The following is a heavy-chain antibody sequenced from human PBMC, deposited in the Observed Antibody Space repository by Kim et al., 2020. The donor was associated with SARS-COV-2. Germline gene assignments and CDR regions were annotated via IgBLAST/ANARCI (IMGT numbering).Heavy chain of an antibody. D-gene: IGHD2-2*01. V-gene: IGHV1-69*13. CDR1: GATFSSYG. J-gene: IGHJ4*02. CDR3: VRGGSAALFDY. CDR2: GVPILGSL. Sequence: SVKVSCKTSGATFSSYGVNWVRQAPGQGLEWIGGGVPILGSLNYAQNFQGRLSITADESTRTAYMELSSLRSEDTAGYYCVRGGSAALFDYWGQGTLV.